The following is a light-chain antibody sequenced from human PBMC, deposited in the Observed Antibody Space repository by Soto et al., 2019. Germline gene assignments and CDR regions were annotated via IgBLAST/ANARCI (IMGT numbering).Light chain of an antibody. CDR3: QNYNWPPFT. CDR1: QGIANY. CDR2: AAS. J-gene: IGKJ3*01. Sequence: DIQMTQSPSSLAASVGDRVTISCRASQGIANYLAWYQQKPGKAPKLLIYAASTLQSGVSSRFTGGGSGTDFSLTISILQPEDVATYFCQNYNWPPFTFGPGTKVEIK. V-gene: IGKV1-27*01.